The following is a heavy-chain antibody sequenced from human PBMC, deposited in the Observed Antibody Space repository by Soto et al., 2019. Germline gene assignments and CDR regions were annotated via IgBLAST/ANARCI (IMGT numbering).Heavy chain of an antibody. D-gene: IGHD3-10*01. CDR1: GGTFSSYA. J-gene: IGHJ6*03. V-gene: IGHV1-69*01. Sequence: QVQLVQSGAEVKKPGSSVKVSCKASGGTFSSYAISWVRQAPGPGLEWMGGIIPIFGTANYAQKFQRRVTITADESTSTAYMELSSLRSEDTAVYYCARDGAFGELNYYYYMDVWGKGTTVTVSS. CDR3: ARDGAFGELNYYYYMDV. CDR2: IIPIFGTA.